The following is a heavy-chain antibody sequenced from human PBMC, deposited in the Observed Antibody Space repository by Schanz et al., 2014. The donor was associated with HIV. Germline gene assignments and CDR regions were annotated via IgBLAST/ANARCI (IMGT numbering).Heavy chain of an antibody. J-gene: IGHJ4*02. V-gene: IGHV3-23*01. CDR2: ISDSGRTT. CDR1: GFTFSGYA. D-gene: IGHD6-19*01. Sequence: EVQLLESGGGLVQPGGSLRLSCEVSGFTFSGYAMSWVRQAPGKGLEWVSAISDSGRTTYYGDSAKGRFTISRDNSKNTLYLQMHSLRAEDTAVYYCAKDPYQGSSGCPADYWGQGTLVTVSS. CDR3: AKDPYQGSSGCPADY.